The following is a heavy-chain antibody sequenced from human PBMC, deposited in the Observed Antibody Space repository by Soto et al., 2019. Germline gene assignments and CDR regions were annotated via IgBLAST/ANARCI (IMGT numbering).Heavy chain of an antibody. CDR1: GFTFSSYG. V-gene: IGHV3-30*03. D-gene: IGHD3-3*01. CDR3: ASSSVRTFFGLVIPPV. CDR2: ISYDGSNK. J-gene: IGHJ4*02. Sequence: PVGSLRISCADSGFTFSSYGMHWVRQAPGKGLEWVAVISYDGSNKYYADSVKGRFTISRDNSKNTLYLLMNSLRAEDTAVYYCASSSVRTFFGLVIPPVWGQGTLVTVSS.